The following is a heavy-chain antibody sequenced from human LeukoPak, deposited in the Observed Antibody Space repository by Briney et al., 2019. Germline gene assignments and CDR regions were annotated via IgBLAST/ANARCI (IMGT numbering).Heavy chain of an antibody. CDR1: GGSFSGYY. D-gene: IGHD1-26*01. J-gene: IGHJ4*02. CDR3: ARGGGSYQFGFDY. CDR2: INHSGST. Sequence: SETLSLTCAVYGGSFSGYYWSWIRQPPGEGLEWIGEINHSGSTNYNPSLKSRVTISVDTSKNQFSLKLSSVTAADTAVYYCARGGGSYQFGFDYWGQGTLVTVSS. V-gene: IGHV4-34*01.